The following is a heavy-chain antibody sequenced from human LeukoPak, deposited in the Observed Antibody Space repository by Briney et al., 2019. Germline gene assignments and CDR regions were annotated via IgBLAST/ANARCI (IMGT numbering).Heavy chain of an antibody. CDR1: GFTFSYYY. D-gene: IGHD6-13*01. CDR2: ISSSSSYT. Sequence: GGSLRLSCAASGFTFSYYYMSWIRQAPGKGLEWVSYISSSSSYTNYADSVKGRFTISRDNAKNSLYLQMNSLRAEDTAVYYCARARGRSSHHDYWGQGTLVTVSS. CDR3: ARARGRSSHHDY. J-gene: IGHJ4*02. V-gene: IGHV3-11*05.